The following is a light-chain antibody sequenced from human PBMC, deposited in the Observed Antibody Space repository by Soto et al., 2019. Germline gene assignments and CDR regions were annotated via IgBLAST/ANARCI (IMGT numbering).Light chain of an antibody. CDR1: QSVSSSY. V-gene: IGKV3-20*01. J-gene: IGKJ1*01. CDR2: GAS. CDR3: QQYGSSRWT. Sequence: EIVLTQSPGTLPLSPGERATLSCRASQSVSSSYLAWYQQKPGQAPRLLIYGASSRATGIPDRLSGSGSGTDFTLTISRLEPEDFAVYYCQQYGSSRWTFGQGTKVEI.